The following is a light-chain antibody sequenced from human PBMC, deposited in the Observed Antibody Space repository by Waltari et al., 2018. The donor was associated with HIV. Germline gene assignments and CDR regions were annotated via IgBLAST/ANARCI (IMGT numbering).Light chain of an antibody. V-gene: IGLV1-51*02. J-gene: IGLJ2*01. CDR1: SSNVGKRP. CDR3: GAWDDSLRAGI. CDR2: ENY. Sequence: QSLLTQPPSVSAAPGQRVTISCSGSSSNVGKRPVSWYQQFPGAAPKLLIYENYPRPSVSPDRFSGSKSGSSATLDITGLQAEDEADYYCGAWDDSLRAGIFGGGTKLSVL.